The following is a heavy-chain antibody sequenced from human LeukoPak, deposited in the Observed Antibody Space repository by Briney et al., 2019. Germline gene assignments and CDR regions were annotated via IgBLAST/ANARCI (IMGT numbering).Heavy chain of an antibody. CDR1: GGSISTHF. J-gene: IGHJ5*02. CDR2: IYSSGST. D-gene: IGHD3-9*01. V-gene: IGHV4-4*07. CDR3: ASSHYDILTGYLNWFDP. Sequence: SETLSLTCTVSGGSISTHFWSWIRQPAGKGLEWIGRIYSSGSTNNNPSLENRVTMSVDTSKNQFSLKLSSVTAADTAVYYCASSHYDILTGYLNWFDPWGQGTLVTVSS.